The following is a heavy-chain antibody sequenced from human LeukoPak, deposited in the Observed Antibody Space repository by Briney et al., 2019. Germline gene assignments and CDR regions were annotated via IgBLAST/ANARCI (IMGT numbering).Heavy chain of an antibody. D-gene: IGHD6-19*01. CDR1: GFPFDDYA. CDR3: AKPRVRSKWAGLGY. J-gene: IGHJ4*02. V-gene: IGHV3-43*02. CDR2: ISGDGGET. Sequence: PGGSLRLSCAASGFPFDDYAMHWVRQAPGKGLEWVSLISGDGGETYYADSVKGRFTISRDNSKNSLYLQIHSLRSEDTALYYCAKPRVRSKWAGLGYWGQGALVTLSS.